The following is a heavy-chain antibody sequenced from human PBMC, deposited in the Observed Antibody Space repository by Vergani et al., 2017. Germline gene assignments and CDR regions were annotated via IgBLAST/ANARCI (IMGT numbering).Heavy chain of an antibody. J-gene: IGHJ4*02. CDR3: TTVQGRGYSSSSCFDY. CDR1: GFTFSNAW. CDR2: IKSKTVGGTT. D-gene: IGHD6-6*01. V-gene: IGHV3-15*01. Sequence: EVQLVESGGGLVKPGGSLRLSCAASGFTFSNAWMSWVRQAPGKGLEWVGRIKSKTVGGTTDYAAPVKGRFTISRDDSKNTLYLQMNSLKPEDTAVYYCTTVQGRGYSSSSCFDYWGQGTLVTVSS.